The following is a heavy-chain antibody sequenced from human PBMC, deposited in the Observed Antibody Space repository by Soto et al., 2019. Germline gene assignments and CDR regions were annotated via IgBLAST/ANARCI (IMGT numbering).Heavy chain of an antibody. D-gene: IGHD3-10*01. CDR2: IYHSGST. V-gene: IGHV4-4*02. Sequence: SETLSLTCAVSGGSISSSNCWRWVRQPPGKGLEWIGEIYHSGSTNYNPSLKSRVTISVDKSKNQFSLKLSSVTAADTAVYYCARDADAITMVRGVIPNYYYGMDVWGQGTTVTVYS. J-gene: IGHJ6*02. CDR3: ARDADAITMVRGVIPNYYYGMDV. CDR1: GGSISSSNC.